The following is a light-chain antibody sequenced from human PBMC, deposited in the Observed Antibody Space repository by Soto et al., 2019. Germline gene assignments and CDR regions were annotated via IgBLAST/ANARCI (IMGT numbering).Light chain of an antibody. CDR2: EDS. CDR3: QVWDSSSDHVV. Sequence: SYELTQPPSVSVAPGQTARLTCGGNNIGSKSGHWYQQKPGQAPVLVVYEDSDRPSGIPERFSGSNSGNTATLTISRVEAGDEADYYCQVWDSSSDHVVFGGGTQLTVL. CDR1: NIGSKS. V-gene: IGLV3-21*02. J-gene: IGLJ2*01.